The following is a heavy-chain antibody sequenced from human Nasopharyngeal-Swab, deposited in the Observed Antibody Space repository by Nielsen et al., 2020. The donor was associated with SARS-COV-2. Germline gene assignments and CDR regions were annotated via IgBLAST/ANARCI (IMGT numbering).Heavy chain of an antibody. D-gene: IGHD3-10*01. Sequence: SETLSLTCTVSGGSISSGGYYWGWIRQHPGKGLEWIGYIYYSGSTYYNPSLKSRVTISVDTSKNQFSLKLSSVTAADTALYYCARHPTMVRGLRYYWYFDLWGRGTLVTVSS. CDR2: IYYSGST. J-gene: IGHJ2*01. CDR3: ARHPTMVRGLRYYWYFDL. V-gene: IGHV4-31*03. CDR1: GGSISSGGYY.